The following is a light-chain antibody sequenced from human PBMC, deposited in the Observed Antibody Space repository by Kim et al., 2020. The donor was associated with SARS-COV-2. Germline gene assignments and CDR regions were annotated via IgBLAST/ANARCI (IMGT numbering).Light chain of an antibody. V-gene: IGLV1-40*01. J-gene: IGLJ1*01. Sequence: VTNSSPGSSSNIGAGYDVHWYQRLPGTAPKLLIYDNSNRPSGVPDRFSGSKSGTSASLAITGLQAEDEADYYCQSYDSSLSALYVFGTGTKVTVL. CDR1: SSNIGAGYD. CDR3: QSYDSSLSALYV. CDR2: DNS.